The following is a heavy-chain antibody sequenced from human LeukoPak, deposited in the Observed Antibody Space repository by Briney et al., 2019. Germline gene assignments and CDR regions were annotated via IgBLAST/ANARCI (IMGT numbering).Heavy chain of an antibody. D-gene: IGHD3-9*01. J-gene: IGHJ4*02. CDR1: GYTFTGYY. CDR2: INPNSGGT. CDR3: ARSHLTGYYTVDY. Sequence: ASVKVSCKASGYTFTGYYMHWVRQAPGQGLEWMGWINPNSGGTNYAQKFQGRVTMTRDTSISTAYMELSRLRSDDTAVYYCARSHLTGYYTVDYWGQGTLVTVSS. V-gene: IGHV1-2*02.